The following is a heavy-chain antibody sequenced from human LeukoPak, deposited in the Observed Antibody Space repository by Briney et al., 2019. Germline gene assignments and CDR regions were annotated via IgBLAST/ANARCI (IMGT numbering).Heavy chain of an antibody. Sequence: AASVKVSCKASGYTFTSYGISWVRQAPGQGLEWMGWVSGYNVNTNYAQKLQGRVTITTDESTNTAYMELSSLRSEDTAVYYCARDNRKEAYYYGSGSYHELDYWGQGTLVTVSS. CDR3: ARDNRKEAYYYGSGSYHELDY. CDR2: VSGYNVNT. D-gene: IGHD3-10*01. J-gene: IGHJ4*02. V-gene: IGHV1-18*01. CDR1: GYTFTSYG.